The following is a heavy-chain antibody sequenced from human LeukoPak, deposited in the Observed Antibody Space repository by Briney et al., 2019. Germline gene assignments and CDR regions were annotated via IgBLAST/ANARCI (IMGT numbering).Heavy chain of an antibody. D-gene: IGHD6-19*01. CDR2: IKQDGSDK. V-gene: IGHV3-7*01. CDR1: GFTFGNYW. CDR3: AKGSGSGWYGWFAP. Sequence: GGSLRLSCAASGFTFGNYWMSWVRQAPGKGLEWVANIKQDGSDKYYVDSVTGRFTMSRDNAKNSLYLQMNSLRAEDTAVYYCAKGSGSGWYGWFAPWGQGTLVTVSS. J-gene: IGHJ5*02.